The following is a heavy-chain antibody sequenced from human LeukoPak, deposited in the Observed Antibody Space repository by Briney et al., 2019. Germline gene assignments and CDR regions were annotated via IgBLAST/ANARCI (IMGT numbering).Heavy chain of an antibody. D-gene: IGHD2-21*02. Sequence: SETLSLTCTVSGGSISSGSYYWSWIRQPAGKGLEWIGRIYTSGSANYNPSLKSRVTISVGTSKNQLSLKLSSVTAAETAVYYCAREGDAHAXDXXGQXXXXTV. CDR1: GGSISSGSYY. CDR2: IYTSGSA. CDR3: AREGDAHAXDX. V-gene: IGHV4-61*02. J-gene: IGHJ3*02.